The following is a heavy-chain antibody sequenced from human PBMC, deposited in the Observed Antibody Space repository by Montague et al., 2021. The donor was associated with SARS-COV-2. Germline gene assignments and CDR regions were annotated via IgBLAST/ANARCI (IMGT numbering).Heavy chain of an antibody. CDR2: ISHDESNH. Sequence: SLRLSCAASRLPFNGYAMHWVRQAPGKGLEWLTFISHDESNHRYADSVKGRFTISRDNSKNTVYLQMDSLRPEDTAVYYCARGGYRSGSFYIDYWGQGTLVTVSS. V-gene: IGHV3-30*04. D-gene: IGHD1-26*01. CDR1: RLPFNGYA. J-gene: IGHJ4*01. CDR3: ARGGYRSGSFYIDY.